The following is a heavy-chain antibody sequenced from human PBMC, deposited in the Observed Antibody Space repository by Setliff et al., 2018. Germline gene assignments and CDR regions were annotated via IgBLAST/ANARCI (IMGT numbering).Heavy chain of an antibody. Sequence: ASVKVSCKASGYTFTDFGINWVRQAPGQGLEWMGWISPYTGNTYSAQRFQCRGTLTTDTSTSTAHMEVKSLTSDDTAVYYCSRLERYCSKTTCQTASGAEVWGQGTLVTVAS. J-gene: IGHJ4*02. V-gene: IGHV1-18*01. CDR1: GYTFTDFG. CDR3: SRLERYCSKTTCQTASGAEV. D-gene: IGHD2-8*01. CDR2: ISPYTGNT.